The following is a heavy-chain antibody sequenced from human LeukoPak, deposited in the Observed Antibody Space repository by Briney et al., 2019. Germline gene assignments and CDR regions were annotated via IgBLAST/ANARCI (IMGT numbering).Heavy chain of an antibody. J-gene: IGHJ4*02. CDR3: ARVTGGGYYYFDY. V-gene: IGHV3-21*01. CDR1: GFTFSSYS. Sequence: GGSLRHSCAASGFTFSSYSMNWVRQAPGKGLEWVSSISSSSSYIYYADSVKGRFTISRDNAKNSLYLQMNSLRAEDTAVYYCARVTGGGYYYFDYWGQGTLVTVSS. D-gene: IGHD7-27*01. CDR2: ISSSSSYI.